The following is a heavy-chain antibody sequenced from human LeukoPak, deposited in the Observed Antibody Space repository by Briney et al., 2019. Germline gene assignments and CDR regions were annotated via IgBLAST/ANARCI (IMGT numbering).Heavy chain of an antibody. CDR2: INPNSGGT. CDR1: GYTFTGYY. D-gene: IGHD4-11*01. Sequence: GASVKVSCKASGYTFTGYYMHWVRQAPGQGLEWMGWINPNSGGTNYAQKFQGRVTMTRDTSINTAYMELSRLRSDDTAVYYCAREGRSNYVRDWFDPWGQGTLVTVSS. CDR3: AREGRSNYVRDWFDP. J-gene: IGHJ5*02. V-gene: IGHV1-2*02.